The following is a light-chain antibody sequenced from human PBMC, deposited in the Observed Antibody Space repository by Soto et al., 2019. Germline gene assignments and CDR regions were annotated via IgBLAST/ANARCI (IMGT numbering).Light chain of an antibody. Sequence: DTQMTQSPSTLSASIGDRVTITCRASQTISTWLAWYQQKPGKAPMLLIFKASSLQTGVPSRFSGSGSGKEFTLTISSLQPADSATYYCQQYNSYPWTFGQGTKVEIK. CDR3: QQYNSYPWT. J-gene: IGKJ1*01. CDR2: KAS. V-gene: IGKV1-5*03. CDR1: QTISTW.